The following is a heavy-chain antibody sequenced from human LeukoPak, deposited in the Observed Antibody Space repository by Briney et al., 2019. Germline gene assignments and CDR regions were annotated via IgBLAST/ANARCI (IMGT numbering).Heavy chain of an antibody. V-gene: IGHV3-48*04. Sequence: GESLRLSCAASGFTFSSYSMNWVRQAPGKGLEWVSYISSSSGTIYNPDSVTGRFTISRDNAKNSLYLQMNSLRAEDTALYYCARGQGDFWSGYYYYYYMDVWGKGTTVTVSS. J-gene: IGHJ6*03. CDR2: ISSSSGTI. CDR1: GFTFSSYS. D-gene: IGHD3-3*01. CDR3: ARGQGDFWSGYYYYYYMDV.